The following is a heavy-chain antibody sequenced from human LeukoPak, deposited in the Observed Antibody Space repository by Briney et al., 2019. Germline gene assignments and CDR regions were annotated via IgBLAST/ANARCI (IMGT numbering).Heavy chain of an antibody. CDR2: IIPIFGTA. Sequence: SVKVSCKASGGTFSSYAISWVRQARGQGLEWMGGIIPIFGTANYAQKFQGRVTITTDESTSTAYMELGSLRSEDTAVYYCARVGDSSGYYFDYWRQGTLVTVSS. CDR1: GGTFSSYA. D-gene: IGHD3-22*01. J-gene: IGHJ4*02. CDR3: ARVGDSSGYYFDY. V-gene: IGHV1-69*05.